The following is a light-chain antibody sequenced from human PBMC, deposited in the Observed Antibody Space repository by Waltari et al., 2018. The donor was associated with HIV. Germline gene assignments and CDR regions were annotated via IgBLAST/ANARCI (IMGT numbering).Light chain of an antibody. Sequence: DIQMTQPPSSLSASVGDRVTITCRASQAISNNLAWYQQKPGKVPKLLIYGASTLQSGVPSRFSGSVSGTDFTLTISSLQPDDVATYYCQNYNSAPPTFGQGTRLDIK. CDR1: QAISNN. CDR3: QNYNSAPPT. J-gene: IGKJ5*01. CDR2: GAS. V-gene: IGKV1-27*01.